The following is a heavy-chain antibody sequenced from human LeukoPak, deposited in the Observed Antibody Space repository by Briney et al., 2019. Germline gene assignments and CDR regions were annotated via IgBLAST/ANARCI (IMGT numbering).Heavy chain of an antibody. V-gene: IGHV3-20*04. J-gene: IGHJ6*02. D-gene: IGHD1-26*01. CDR2: INWNGGGT. Sequence: GGSLRLSCAATGYSFKDYGMHWVRQPPGKGLEWVSAINWNGGGTDYADSVKSRFTIFRDNAKNFLYLQLSSLRPEDTALYYCAKHLTATNTYIFFGLDVWGQGTSVTVSS. CDR1: GYSFKDYG. CDR3: AKHLTATNTYIFFGLDV.